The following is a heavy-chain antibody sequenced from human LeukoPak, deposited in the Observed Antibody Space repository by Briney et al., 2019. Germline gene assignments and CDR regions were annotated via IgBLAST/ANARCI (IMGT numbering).Heavy chain of an antibody. V-gene: IGHV4-39*01. CDR3: ARQRHSSGREYFDY. J-gene: IGHJ4*02. CDR2: IYYSGST. Sequence: PSETLSLTGTLSGASISRSSYFCGWIRQPPGKGLGWIGSIYYSGSTYYNPSPKSRVIISVDTSKNHFPLKLSSVTAADTAVYYCARQRHSSGREYFDYWGQGTLVTVSS. D-gene: IGHD6-19*01. CDR1: GASISRSSYF.